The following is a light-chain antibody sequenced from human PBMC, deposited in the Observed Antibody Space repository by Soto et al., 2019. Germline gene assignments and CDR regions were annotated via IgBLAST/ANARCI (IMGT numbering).Light chain of an antibody. Sequence: DIPMTQSPSSLSASVGDRVTITCRASQTISNYLNWYQKKPGKAPKLLIYAASTLQRGVPSRFSGSGSGTDFTLTIGSLQPEDSATYYCQQSYSPPPITFGQGTRLEIK. J-gene: IGKJ5*01. CDR2: AAS. V-gene: IGKV1-39*01. CDR3: QQSYSPPPIT. CDR1: QTISNY.